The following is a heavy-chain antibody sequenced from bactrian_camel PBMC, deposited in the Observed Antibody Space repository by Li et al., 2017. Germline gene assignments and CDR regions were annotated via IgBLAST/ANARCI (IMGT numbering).Heavy chain of an antibody. J-gene: IGHJ4*01. V-gene: IGHV3S63*01. CDR2: IYAGGGRP. Sequence: HVQLVESGGGSVQAGGSLNISCVASGVTRNAYCIGWFRQVPGKEHEGVASIYAGGGRPHYDDSVKGRFAISLDNSERTLSLQMNNLKPEDSAMYFCAAGTGPTGAKVWGGCWYNHWGQGTQVTVS. CDR3: AAGTGPTGAKVWGGCWYNH. CDR1: GVTRNAYC. D-gene: IGHD2*01.